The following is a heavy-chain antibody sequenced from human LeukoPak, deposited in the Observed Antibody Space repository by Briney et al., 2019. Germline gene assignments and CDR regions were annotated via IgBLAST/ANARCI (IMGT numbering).Heavy chain of an antibody. CDR3: ARASRLGELSLGY. V-gene: IGHV4-31*03. Sequence: SETLSLTCTVSGGSISSDDYYWSWIRQPPGKGLEWIGYISKRGRTYYNPSLKSRLTISGDTSKNQFSLKLSSMTAADTAVYYCARASRLGELSLGYWGQGTLVTVSS. D-gene: IGHD3-16*02. J-gene: IGHJ4*02. CDR2: ISKRGRT. CDR1: GGSISSDDYY.